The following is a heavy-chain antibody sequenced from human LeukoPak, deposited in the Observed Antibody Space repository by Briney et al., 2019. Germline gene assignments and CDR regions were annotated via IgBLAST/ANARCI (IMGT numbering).Heavy chain of an antibody. CDR3: TTVTLRPVGL. D-gene: IGHD3-10*01. CDR1: GFTFSRAW. J-gene: IGHJ4*02. Sequence: GGSLRLSCAASGFTFSRAWMRWVRQAPGKGMEWVGRIKSKSDGGTTDYAAPVKGKFTISRDDSKNTLFLQVNSLKIEDTAVCYCTTVTLRPVGLWGQGTLVTVSS. V-gene: IGHV3-15*05. CDR2: IKSKSDGGTT.